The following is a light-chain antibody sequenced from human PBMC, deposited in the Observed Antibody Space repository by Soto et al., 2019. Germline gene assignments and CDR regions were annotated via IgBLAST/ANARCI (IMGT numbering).Light chain of an antibody. Sequence: EIVMTQSPATLSVSPGERATLSCRASQSVSSNLAWYQQKPGQAPRLLIYGASTRATGIPARFSGGGSGTEFTRTISSLQSEDFAVYYCQQYNNWPLTFGGVTKVEIK. CDR3: QQYNNWPLT. CDR2: GAS. V-gene: IGKV3-15*01. CDR1: QSVSSN. J-gene: IGKJ4*02.